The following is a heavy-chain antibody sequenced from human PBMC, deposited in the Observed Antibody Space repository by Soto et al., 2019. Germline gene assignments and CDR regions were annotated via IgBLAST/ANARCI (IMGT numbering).Heavy chain of an antibody. CDR2: IYYSGRT. J-gene: IGHJ4*02. D-gene: IGHD3-16*01. V-gene: IGHV4-59*01. CDR1: GGSISDYQ. CDR3: ARMRGLGEISPYLDY. Sequence: QVQLQESGPGLVKPSETLSLTCSISGGSISDYQWNWIRQPPGKGLEWIGYIYYSGRTNYNPSLKSRLTISLATSTRQFSLRLRSVPAADTAVYYCARMRGLGEISPYLDYWGQGDLVTVSS.